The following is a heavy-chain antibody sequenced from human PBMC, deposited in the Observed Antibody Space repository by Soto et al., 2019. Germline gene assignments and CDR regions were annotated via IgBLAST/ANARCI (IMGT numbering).Heavy chain of an antibody. CDR2: IYYSGST. Sequence: QVQLQESGPGLVKPSQTLSLTCTVSGGSISSGGYYWSWIRQHPGKGLEWIGYIYYSGSTYYNPSLKSTVTISVXTXKXXFSLKLSSVTAADTAVYYCAREYSSSYYYYYGMDVWGQGTTVTVSS. CDR1: GGSISSGGYY. V-gene: IGHV4-31*01. D-gene: IGHD6-6*01. J-gene: IGHJ6*02. CDR3: AREYSSSYYYYYGMDV.